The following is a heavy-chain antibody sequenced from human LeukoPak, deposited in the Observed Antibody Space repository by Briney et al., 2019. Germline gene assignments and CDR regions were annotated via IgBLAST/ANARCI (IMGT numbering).Heavy chain of an antibody. J-gene: IGHJ4*02. CDR2: ISYDGSNK. D-gene: IGHD3-22*01. V-gene: IGHV3-30-3*01. CDR1: GFTFSSYA. CDR3: ARSDYYDSSGYYYEAPPDY. Sequence: PGRSLRLSCAASGFTFSSYAMHWVRQAPGKGLEWVAVISYDGSNKYYADSVKGRFTISRDNSKNTLYLQMNSLRAEDTAVYYCARSDYYDSSGYYYEAPPDYWGQGTLVTVSS.